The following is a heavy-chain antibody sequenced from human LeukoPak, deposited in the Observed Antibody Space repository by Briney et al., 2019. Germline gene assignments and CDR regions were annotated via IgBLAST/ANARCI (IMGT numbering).Heavy chain of an antibody. J-gene: IGHJ4*02. CDR1: GGPIRSYY. V-gene: IGHV4-59*01. D-gene: IGHD6-19*01. CDR2: IYYSGST. Sequence: SETLSLTCTVSGGPIRSYYWSWIQQPPGKGREWIGYIYYSGSTNYNPSLKSRVTISVDTSKNQFSLKLSPVTAADTAVYYCASWYSSGWYFDYWGQGTLVTVSS. CDR3: ASWYSSGWYFDY.